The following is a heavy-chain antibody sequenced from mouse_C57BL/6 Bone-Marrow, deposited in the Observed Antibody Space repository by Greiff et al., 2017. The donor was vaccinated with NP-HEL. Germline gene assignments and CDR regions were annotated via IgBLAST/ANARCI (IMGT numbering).Heavy chain of an antibody. Sequence: EVMLVESGGGLVKPGGSLKLSCAASGFTFSSYTMSWVRQTPEKRLEWVATISGGGGNTYYPDSVKGRFTISRDNAKNTLYLQMSSLRSEDTALYYCARRNYYGPSRYFDVWGTGTTVTVSS. J-gene: IGHJ1*03. CDR3: ARRNYYGPSRYFDV. CDR1: GFTFSSYT. CDR2: ISGGGGNT. D-gene: IGHD1-1*01. V-gene: IGHV5-9*01.